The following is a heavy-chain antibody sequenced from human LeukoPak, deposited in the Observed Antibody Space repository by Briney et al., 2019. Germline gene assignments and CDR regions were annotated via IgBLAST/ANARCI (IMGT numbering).Heavy chain of an antibody. CDR3: AGGSATIPTLIDAFDI. V-gene: IGHV1-69*05. CDR2: IIPIFGTA. Sequence: SVKVSCKASGGTFSSYAIIWVRQAPGQGLEWMGGIIPIFGTANYAQKFQGRVTITTDESTSTAYMELSSLRSEDTAVYYCAGGSATIPTLIDAFDIWGQGTMVTVSS. D-gene: IGHD5-12*01. J-gene: IGHJ3*02. CDR1: GGTFSSYA.